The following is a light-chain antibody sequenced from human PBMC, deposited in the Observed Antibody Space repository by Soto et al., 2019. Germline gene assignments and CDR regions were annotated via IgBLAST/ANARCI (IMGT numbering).Light chain of an antibody. CDR3: LLSYSDAHNV. J-gene: IGLJ1*01. CDR1: TGAVTSGHY. V-gene: IGLV7-46*01. Sequence: QAVVTQEPSLTVSPGGTVTLTCGSSTGAVTSGHYPYWFQQKPGQAPRTLIYHTSNRHSCTPARFSGSLLGGKAALTLSGAQPEDEAEYYCLLSYSDAHNVFGTGTKLTVL. CDR2: HTS.